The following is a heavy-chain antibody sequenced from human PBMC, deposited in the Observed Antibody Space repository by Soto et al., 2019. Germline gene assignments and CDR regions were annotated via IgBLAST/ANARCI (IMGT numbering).Heavy chain of an antibody. CDR1: GFTFTRYS. CDR2: ISSTTNYI. J-gene: IGHJ4*02. Sequence: PGGSLRLSCASSGFTFTRYSMNWVRQAPGKGLEWVSSISSTTNYIYYGDSMKGRFTISRDNAKNSLYLEMNSLRAEDTAVYYCARESEDLTSNFDYWGQGTLVTVSS. CDR3: ARESEDLTSNFDY. V-gene: IGHV3-21*06.